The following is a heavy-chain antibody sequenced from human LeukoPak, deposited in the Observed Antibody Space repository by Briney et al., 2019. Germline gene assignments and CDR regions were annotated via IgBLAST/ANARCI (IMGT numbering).Heavy chain of an antibody. Sequence: GGSLRLSCAASGFTISNYAMHLVRQAPGKGLEWVAVISYDGSNKYYADSVKGRFTISRDNSKNTLYLQMNSLRAEDTAVYYCARVVGYCSGVSCDYWGQGTLVTVSS. CDR1: GFTISNYA. J-gene: IGHJ4*02. CDR3: ARVVGYCSGVSCDY. CDR2: ISYDGSNK. D-gene: IGHD2-15*01. V-gene: IGHV3-30-3*01.